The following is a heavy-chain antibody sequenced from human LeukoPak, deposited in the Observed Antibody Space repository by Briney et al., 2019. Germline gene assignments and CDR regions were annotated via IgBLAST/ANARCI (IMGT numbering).Heavy chain of an antibody. CDR3: ARTVWF. V-gene: IGHV3-53*01. CDR2: IYSGGST. CDR1: GFTFSSYG. Sequence: GGTLRLSCAASGFTFSSYGMSWVRQAPGKGLEWVSVIYSGGSTYYADSVRGRFTISRDNSKNTLYLQMNSLRAEDTAVYYCARTVWFGGQGTLVTVSS. D-gene: IGHD3-10*01. J-gene: IGHJ4*02.